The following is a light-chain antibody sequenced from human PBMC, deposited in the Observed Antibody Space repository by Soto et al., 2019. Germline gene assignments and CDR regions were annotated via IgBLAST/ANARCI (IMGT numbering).Light chain of an antibody. CDR3: QKYISAPFT. Sequence: DIQMTQSPSSLSASVGDRVTITCRATQGISNYLAWYQQKPGKVPKLLIYAASTLQSGVPSRFSGSGSGTDFTLPINSLQPEDVATYYCQKYISAPFTFGPGTKVDIK. J-gene: IGKJ3*01. CDR2: AAS. V-gene: IGKV1-27*01. CDR1: QGISNY.